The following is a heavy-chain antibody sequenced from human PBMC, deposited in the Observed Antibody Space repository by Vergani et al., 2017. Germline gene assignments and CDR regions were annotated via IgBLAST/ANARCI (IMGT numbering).Heavy chain of an antibody. Sequence: QVQLVQSGAEVGKPGASVKISCKASGYTFTAYYIHWVRQAPEQGLEWVGVISPDGFSTFYAQKFQGRVTITRDTSTSTVYVEVTSLRSDDTAVYYCSREPPLTGFFDYWGQVTLVTVSP. J-gene: IGHJ4*02. CDR3: SREPPLTGFFDY. V-gene: IGHV1-46*03. D-gene: IGHD3-9*01. CDR2: ISPDGFST. CDR1: GYTFTAYY.